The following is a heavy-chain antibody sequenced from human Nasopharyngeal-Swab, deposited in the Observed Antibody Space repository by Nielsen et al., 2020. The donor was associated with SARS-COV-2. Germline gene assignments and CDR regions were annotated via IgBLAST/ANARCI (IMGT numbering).Heavy chain of an antibody. CDR2: INLSGST. CDR1: VGSFSASY. Sequence: SETLSLTCAVSVGSFSASYWGWIRLRPGQGMEWIGEINLSGSTNYNQSPKSRVTISVDTSKTQFSLKLTSVTAADTSVYYCARGLSGVVPAPILGLGPYYYFYYMDVWGKGTTVTVSS. CDR3: ARGLSGVVPAPILGLGPYYYFYYMDV. V-gene: IGHV4-34*01. D-gene: IGHD2-2*01. J-gene: IGHJ6*03.